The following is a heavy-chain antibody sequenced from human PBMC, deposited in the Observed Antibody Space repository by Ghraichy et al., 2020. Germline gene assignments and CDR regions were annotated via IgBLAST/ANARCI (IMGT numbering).Heavy chain of an antibody. D-gene: IGHD4-17*01. J-gene: IGHJ5*02. Sequence: SETLSLTCTVSGGSISSSSYYWGWIRQPPGKGLEWIGSIYYSGSTYYNPSLKSRVTISVDTSKNQFSLKLSSVTAADTAVYYCARQARGWSTTKGFDPWGQGTLVTVSS. V-gene: IGHV4-39*01. CDR1: GGSISSSSYY. CDR3: ARQARGWSTTKGFDP. CDR2: IYYSGST.